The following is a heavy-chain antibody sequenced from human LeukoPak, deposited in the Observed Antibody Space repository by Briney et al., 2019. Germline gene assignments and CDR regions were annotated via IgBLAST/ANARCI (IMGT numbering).Heavy chain of an antibody. CDR2: ISYDGSNK. V-gene: IGHV3-30*18. Sequence: GGSLRLPCAASGLTLSNFGIHWLRQAPPKGLEWVAVISYDGSNKYYADSVKGRFTISRDNSKNTLYLQMNSLRAEDTAVYYCAKEGQKEFYFDYWGQGTLVTVSS. D-gene: IGHD3-10*01. CDR1: GLTLSNFG. J-gene: IGHJ4*02. CDR3: AKEGQKEFYFDY.